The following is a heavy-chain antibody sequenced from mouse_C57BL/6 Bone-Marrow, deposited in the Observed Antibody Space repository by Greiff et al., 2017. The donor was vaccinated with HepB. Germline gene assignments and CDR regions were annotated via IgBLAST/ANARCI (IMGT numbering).Heavy chain of an antibody. V-gene: IGHV1-19*01. D-gene: IGHD2-14*01. CDR1: GYTFTDYY. Sequence: VQLKQSGPVLVKPGASVKMSCKASGYTFTDYYMNWVKQSHGKSLEWIGVINPYNGGTSYNQKFKGKATLTVDKSSSTAYMELNSLTSEDSAVYYCARAILQAYFDYWGQGTTLTVSS. J-gene: IGHJ2*01. CDR3: ARAILQAYFDY. CDR2: INPYNGGT.